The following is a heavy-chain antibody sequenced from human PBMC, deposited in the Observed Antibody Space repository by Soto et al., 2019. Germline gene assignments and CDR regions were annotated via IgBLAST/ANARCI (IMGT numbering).Heavy chain of an antibody. Sequence: PSETLSLTCTVSGGSISSGGYYWSWIRQHPGKGLERIGYIYYSGSTYYNPSLKSRVTISVDTSKNQFSLKLSSVTAADTAVYYCARVWGGAFDFWGQGTMVTVS. CDR3: ARVWGGAFDF. CDR1: GGSISSGGYY. V-gene: IGHV4-31*03. J-gene: IGHJ3*01. D-gene: IGHD3-10*01. CDR2: IYYSGST.